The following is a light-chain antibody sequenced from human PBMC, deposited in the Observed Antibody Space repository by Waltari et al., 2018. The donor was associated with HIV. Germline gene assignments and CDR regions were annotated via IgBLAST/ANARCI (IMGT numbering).Light chain of an antibody. CDR2: DNN. V-gene: IGLV1-51*01. CDR3: GTWDSSLSVWV. J-gene: IGLJ3*02. Sequence: QSVLTQPPSVSAAPGQKVTISCSGSSSNNGNNFLSWYQQLPGTAPKLLIYDNNKRPSGIPDRFSGSKSGTSATLGITGLQTGDEADYYCGTWDSSLSVWVFGGGTNLTVL. CDR1: SSNNGNNF.